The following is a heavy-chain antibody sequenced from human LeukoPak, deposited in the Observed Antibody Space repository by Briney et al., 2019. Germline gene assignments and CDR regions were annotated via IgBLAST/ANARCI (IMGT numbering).Heavy chain of an antibody. Sequence: SVKVSCKASGGTFSSYAISWVRQAPGQGLEWMGGIIPIFGTANYAQKFQGRVTITRDTSASTAYMELSSLRSEDTAVYYCARAWRSNNYGMDVWGQGTTVTVSS. J-gene: IGHJ6*02. D-gene: IGHD2/OR15-2a*01. V-gene: IGHV1-69*05. CDR3: ARAWRSNNYGMDV. CDR2: IIPIFGTA. CDR1: GGTFSSYA.